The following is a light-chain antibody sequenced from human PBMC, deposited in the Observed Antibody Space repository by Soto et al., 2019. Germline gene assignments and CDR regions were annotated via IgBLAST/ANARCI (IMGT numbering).Light chain of an antibody. J-gene: IGKJ1*01. CDR1: QSVSSY. CDR3: QQVRKCPWK. Sequence: PGTLSTSPFHLPPLSFLASQSVSSYLAWYQHKPGQAPRLLIHGASTRATGVPARISGSGSGTEFTLTISSLQSEDLAVYYCQQVRKCPWKFGQGTKV. V-gene: IGKV3D-15*01. CDR2: GAS.